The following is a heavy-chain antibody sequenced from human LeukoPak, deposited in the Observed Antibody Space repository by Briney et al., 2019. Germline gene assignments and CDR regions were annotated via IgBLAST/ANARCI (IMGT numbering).Heavy chain of an antibody. CDR2: ISSSSSTI. J-gene: IGHJ4*01. Sequence: GGSLRLSCAASGFTFSSYSMNWVRQAPGKGLEWVSYISSSSSTIYYADSVKGRFTISRDNSKNTLYLQMNSLRAEDTAVYYCAKGIYSSGWSYFDYWGHGTLVTVSS. D-gene: IGHD6-19*01. CDR1: GFTFSSYS. CDR3: AKGIYSSGWSYFDY. V-gene: IGHV3-48*01.